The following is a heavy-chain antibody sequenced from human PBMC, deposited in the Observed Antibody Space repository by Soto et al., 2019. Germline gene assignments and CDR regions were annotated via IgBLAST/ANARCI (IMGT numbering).Heavy chain of an antibody. D-gene: IGHD3-3*01. CDR2: IYWDDEK. Sequence: QITLKESGPTLVKPTQTLTLTCTFSGFSLNTSGVGVGWIRQPPGKALEWLGLIYWDDEKRYNPSLKRRLTITKDTSKNQVVLTMTNMDPVDTATYHCAHFGGHDLWSGYPIDYWGQGTLVTVSS. CDR3: AHFGGHDLWSGYPIDY. J-gene: IGHJ4*02. V-gene: IGHV2-5*02. CDR1: GFSLNTSGVG.